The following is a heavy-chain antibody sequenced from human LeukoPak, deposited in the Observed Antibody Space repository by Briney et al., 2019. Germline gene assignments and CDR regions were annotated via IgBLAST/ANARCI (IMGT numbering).Heavy chain of an antibody. V-gene: IGHV1-18*01. CDR3: ARDQCSSGSFCDAFDI. CDR2: ISAYNDNT. D-gene: IGHD1-26*01. Sequence: GASVKVSCKASGYTFTSYGINWVRQAPGQGLEWMGWISAYNDNTNYAQKLQDRITMTTDTSTSTAYMELRSLRSDDTAVYYCARDQCSSGSFCDAFDIWGQGTMVTVSS. CDR1: GYTFTSYG. J-gene: IGHJ3*02.